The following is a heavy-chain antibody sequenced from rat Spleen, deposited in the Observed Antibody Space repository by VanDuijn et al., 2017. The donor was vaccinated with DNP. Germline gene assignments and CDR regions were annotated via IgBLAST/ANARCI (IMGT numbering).Heavy chain of an antibody. CDR3: TRGVYATYYYRNWYFDF. V-gene: IGHV3-1*01. D-gene: IGHD1-6*01. J-gene: IGHJ1*01. CDR2: ISYSGST. Sequence: EVQLQESGPGLVKPSQSLSLTCSVTGYSITSNYWGWIRKFPGNKMEWMGYISYSGSTGYNPSLKSRISITRDTSKNQFFLQLNSVTTEDTATYYCTRGVYATYYYRNWYFDFWGPGTMVTVSS. CDR1: GYSITSNY.